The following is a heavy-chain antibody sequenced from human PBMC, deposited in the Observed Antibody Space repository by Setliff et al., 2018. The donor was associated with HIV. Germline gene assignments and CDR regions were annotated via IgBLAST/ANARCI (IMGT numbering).Heavy chain of an antibody. CDR2: INHNKSS. Sequence: SETLSLTCAVYGESLSDYSWSWIRQPPGKGLEWIGEINHNKSSDYNPSLKSRVTMSVDTSKNQFSLKVKSVTAADTAVYYCARQKKSSSWSPNDYWGQGTLVTVSS. CDR1: GESLSDYS. J-gene: IGHJ4*02. V-gene: IGHV4-34*01. CDR3: ARQKKSSSWSPNDY. D-gene: IGHD2-2*01.